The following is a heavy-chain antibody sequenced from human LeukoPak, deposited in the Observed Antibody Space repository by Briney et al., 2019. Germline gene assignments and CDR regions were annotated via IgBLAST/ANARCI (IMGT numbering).Heavy chain of an antibody. J-gene: IGHJ4*02. CDR2: INPHSGDT. V-gene: IGHV1-2*02. D-gene: IGHD6-19*01. CDR3: ARAVTGTGGLDY. CDR1: EYTFIGYC. Sequence: ASVKVSCKASEYTFIGYCMYWVRQAPGQGLEWMGWINPHSGDTRYAQKFQGRVTMTRDTSINTAYMELSSLRSDDTAVYYCARAVTGTGGLDYWGQGTLVTVSS.